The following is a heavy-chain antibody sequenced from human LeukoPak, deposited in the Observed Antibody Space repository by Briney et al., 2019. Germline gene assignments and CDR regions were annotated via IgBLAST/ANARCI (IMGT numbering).Heavy chain of an antibody. CDR3: ARNLIPEQLVLNF. V-gene: IGHV4-59*13. J-gene: IGHJ4*02. Sequence: SETLSLTCTISGDSISNYYGNWIWNPQAKGLELIGYIYYTGSTNYNPSLKSRVTMSVDTSKNQFSLNLKSVTPEDTAVYYCARNLIPEQLVLNFWGQGTLVTVSS. D-gene: IGHD6-13*01. CDR1: GDSISNYY. CDR2: IYYTGST.